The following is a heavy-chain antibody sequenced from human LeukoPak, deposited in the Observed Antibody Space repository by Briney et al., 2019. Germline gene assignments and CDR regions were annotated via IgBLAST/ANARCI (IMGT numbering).Heavy chain of an antibody. CDR1: GYAFTSYG. V-gene: IGHV1-18*01. Sequence: ASVKVSCKASGYAFTSYGISWVRQAPGQGLEWMGWISAYNGNTNYAQKLQGRVTMTTDTSTSTAYMELRSLRSDDTAVYYCARVGTGYYDILTGYYPTFDYWGQGTLVTVSS. CDR2: ISAYNGNT. J-gene: IGHJ4*02. CDR3: ARVGTGYYDILTGYYPTFDY. D-gene: IGHD3-9*01.